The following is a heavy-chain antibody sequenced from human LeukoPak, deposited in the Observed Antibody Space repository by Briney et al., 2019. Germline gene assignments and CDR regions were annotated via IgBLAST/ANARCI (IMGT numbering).Heavy chain of an antibody. Sequence: GGSLRLSCAASGFTFDDYAMHWVRQAPGKGLEWVSGISWNSGSIGYADSVKGRFTISRDNAKNSLYLQMNSLKTEDTAVYYCTRDQTPYNWGQGNMVTVSS. CDR3: TRDQTPYN. D-gene: IGHD2-15*01. J-gene: IGHJ4*02. CDR2: ISWNSGSI. V-gene: IGHV3-9*01. CDR1: GFTFDDYA.